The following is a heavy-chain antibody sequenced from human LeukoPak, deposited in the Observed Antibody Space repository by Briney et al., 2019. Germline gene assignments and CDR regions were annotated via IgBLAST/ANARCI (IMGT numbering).Heavy chain of an antibody. CDR2: IFPSGGEI. CDR3: TKEWSNAGTTISPPDY. D-gene: IGHD1-7*01. J-gene: IGHJ4*02. Sequence: GGSLRLSCEASGFTFSTFAMIWVRQPPGKGLEWVSSIFPSGGEIHYADSVRGRFTISRDNSKSTLSLQMNSMRVEDTAIYYCTKEWSNAGTTISPPDYWGQGTVVTVSS. CDR1: GFTFSTFA. V-gene: IGHV3-23*01.